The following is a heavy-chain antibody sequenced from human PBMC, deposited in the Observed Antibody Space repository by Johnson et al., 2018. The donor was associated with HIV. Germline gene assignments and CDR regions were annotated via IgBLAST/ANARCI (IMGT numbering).Heavy chain of an antibody. CDR2: IYIGGST. D-gene: IGHD5-24*01. CDR3: ARGDGESSAPDAFDI. CDR1: GFTFSSNY. Sequence: VQLVESGGGLVQPGGSLRLSCAASGFTFSSNYMSWVRQAPGKGLEWVSVIYIGGSTYYADSVKGRFTISRDNSNNTLYLQLGSLRAEETAVYYCARGDGESSAPDAFDIWGQGTMVTVSS. J-gene: IGHJ3*02. V-gene: IGHV3-66*02.